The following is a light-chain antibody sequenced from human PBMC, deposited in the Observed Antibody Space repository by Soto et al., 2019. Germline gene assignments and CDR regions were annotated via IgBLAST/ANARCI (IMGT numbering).Light chain of an antibody. V-gene: IGLV2-14*01. CDR1: SSDLDDYNY. Sequence: QSVVTQPACMSGSPGQSITISCTGTSSDLDDYNYVSWYQQHPGEAPKLIIYEVTNRPSGVSNRFSGSQSGNTASLTISGLQTDDEADYYCSSHRRNIWVFGGGTQLTVL. CDR3: SSHRRNIWV. CDR2: EVT. J-gene: IGLJ3*02.